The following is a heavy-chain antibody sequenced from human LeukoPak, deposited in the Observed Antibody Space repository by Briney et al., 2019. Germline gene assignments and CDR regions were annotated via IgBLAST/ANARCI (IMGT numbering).Heavy chain of an antibody. CDR3: ATQDEERPVTSYDAFDI. CDR2: IIPIFGTA. V-gene: IGHV1-69*01. CDR1: GGTFSSYA. J-gene: IGHJ3*02. Sequence: SVKVSCKASGGTFSSYAISWVRQAPGQGLEWMGGIIPIFGTANYAQKFQGRVTITADESPSTAYMELSSLRSEDTAVYYCATQDEERPVTSYDAFDIWGQGTMVTVSS. D-gene: IGHD1-1*01.